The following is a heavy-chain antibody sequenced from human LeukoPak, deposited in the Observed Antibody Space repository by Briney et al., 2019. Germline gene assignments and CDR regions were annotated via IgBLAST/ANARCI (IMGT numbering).Heavy chain of an antibody. J-gene: IGHJ3*02. CDR3: ARGEQQLPYDAFDI. D-gene: IGHD6-13*01. Sequence: GGSLRLSCAASGFTFSSYSMNWVRQAPGKGLEWVSSISSSSSYIYYAYSVKGRFTISRDNAKNSLYLQMNSLRAEDTAVYYCARGEQQLPYDAFDIWGQGTMVTVSS. V-gene: IGHV3-21*01. CDR1: GFTFSSYS. CDR2: ISSSSSYI.